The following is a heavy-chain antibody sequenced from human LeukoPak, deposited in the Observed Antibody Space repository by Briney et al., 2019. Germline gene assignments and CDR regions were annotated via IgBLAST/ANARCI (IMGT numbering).Heavy chain of an antibody. CDR3: ARDREWGYWYFDL. V-gene: IGHV4-30-4*01. CDR2: IYYSGST. D-gene: IGHD2-8*01. Sequence: SQTLSLTCTVSGGSISSGDYYWSWIRQPPGKGLEEMGYIYYSGSTYYNPSLKSRVTISVDTSKNQFSLKLSSVTAADTAVYYCARDREWGYWYFDLWGRGTLVTVSS. J-gene: IGHJ2*01. CDR1: GGSISSGDYY.